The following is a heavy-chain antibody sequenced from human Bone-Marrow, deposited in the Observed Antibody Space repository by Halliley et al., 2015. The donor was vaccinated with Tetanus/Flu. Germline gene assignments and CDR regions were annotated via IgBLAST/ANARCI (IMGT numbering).Heavy chain of an antibody. Sequence: QLVQSGAEVKKPGESLRISCKGSGYSFTNYWVGWVRQMPGKGLEWMGLIYPGDSDTRYSPSFQGQATISVDKSISTAYLQWSSLKASDTAMYYCARGGLVVNATNYFDHWGQGTLVTVSS. CDR3: ARGGLVVNATNYFDH. J-gene: IGHJ4*02. CDR1: GYSFTNYW. D-gene: IGHD2-8*02. CDR2: IYPGDSDT. V-gene: IGHV5-51*01.